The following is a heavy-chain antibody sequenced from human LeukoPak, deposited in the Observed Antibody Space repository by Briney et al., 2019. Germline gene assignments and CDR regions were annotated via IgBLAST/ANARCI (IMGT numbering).Heavy chain of an antibody. CDR2: VDPEEGET. CDR3: ATLYDRQFYFDY. V-gene: IGHV1-69-2*01. Sequence: ASVKVSCNASGYTFTSYYMHWVRQAPGQGLEWMGRVDPEEGETIYADRFQGRVTMTEDTSTDTAYMELSSLRSEDTAVYYCATLYDRQFYFDYWGQGTLVTVSS. D-gene: IGHD3-22*01. J-gene: IGHJ4*02. CDR1: GYTFTSYY.